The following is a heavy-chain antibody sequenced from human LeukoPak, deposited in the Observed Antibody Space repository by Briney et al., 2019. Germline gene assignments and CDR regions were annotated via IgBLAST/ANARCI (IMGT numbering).Heavy chain of an antibody. V-gene: IGHV3-74*01. D-gene: IGHD1-26*01. Sequence: GGSLRLSCAASGFTFSPYWMHWVRQAPGKGLVWVSRINSDGSSTSYADSVKGRFTISRDNAKNTLYLQMNSLRAEDTAVYYCARRNSGTTPLYYFDYWGQGTLVTVSS. CDR3: ARRNSGTTPLYYFDY. CDR1: GFTFSPYW. CDR2: INSDGSST. J-gene: IGHJ4*02.